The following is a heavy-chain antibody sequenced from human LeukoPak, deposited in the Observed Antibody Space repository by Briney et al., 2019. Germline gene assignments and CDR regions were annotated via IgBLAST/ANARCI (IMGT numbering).Heavy chain of an antibody. V-gene: IGHV4-39*01. CDR1: GGSISSSNYF. CDR3: ARWWKEGATAGYFDY. Sequence: PSETLSLTCTVSGGSISSSNYFWSWIRQPPGQELEWIASINYGGTTYYNPSLKSRVTISVDTSKNQFSLRLTSVTAADTAVYYCARWWKEGATAGYFDYWGQGTLVTVSS. J-gene: IGHJ4*02. CDR2: INYGGTT. D-gene: IGHD1-26*01.